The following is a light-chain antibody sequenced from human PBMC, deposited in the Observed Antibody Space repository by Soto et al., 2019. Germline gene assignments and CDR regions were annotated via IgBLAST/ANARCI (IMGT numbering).Light chain of an antibody. CDR3: SSYAGSTSLGI. Sequence: QSALTQPPSASGSPGHSVTISCTGTSSDIGGYNYVSWYQQHPGKGPKLLIYEVTKRPSGVPDRFSGSKSGNTASLTVSGLQAEDEADYYCSSYAGSTSLGIFGGGTKLTVL. CDR2: EVT. CDR1: SSDIGGYNY. V-gene: IGLV2-8*01. J-gene: IGLJ2*01.